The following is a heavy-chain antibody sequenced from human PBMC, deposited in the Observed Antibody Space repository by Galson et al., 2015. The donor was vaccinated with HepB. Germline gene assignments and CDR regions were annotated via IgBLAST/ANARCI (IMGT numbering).Heavy chain of an antibody. V-gene: IGHV3-9*01. CDR2: ISWNSGSI. CDR1: GFTFDDYA. J-gene: IGHJ6*02. D-gene: IGHD1-14*01. CDR3: ARDPGTTTLMDV. Sequence: SLRLSCAASGFTFDDYAMHWVRQAPGKGLEWVSGISWNSGSIGYADAVKGRFTVSRDNAKNSLYLQMNSLRSEDTAMYYCARDPGTTTLMDVWGQGTTVTVSS.